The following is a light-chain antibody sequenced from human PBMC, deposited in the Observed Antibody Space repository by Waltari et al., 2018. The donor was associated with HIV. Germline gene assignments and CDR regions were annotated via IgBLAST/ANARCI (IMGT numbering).Light chain of an antibody. CDR1: QTLLSNSNNY. V-gene: IGKV4-1*01. CDR3: QQYYGAPYT. J-gene: IGKJ2*01. CDR2: WAS. Sequence: DIVMAQSPDSLAVSLGERGTINGEYSQTLLSNSNNYLAWFQHKPGQPPKMLISWASTRESGVPERFSGSGSGTDFTLTISSLQAEDVAIYYCQQYYGAPYTFGQGTKVEIK.